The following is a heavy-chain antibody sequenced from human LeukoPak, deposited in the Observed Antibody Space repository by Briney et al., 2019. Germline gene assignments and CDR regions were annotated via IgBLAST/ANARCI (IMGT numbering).Heavy chain of an antibody. V-gene: IGHV3-74*01. Sequence: QTGGSLRLSCAASGFTFDDYAMHWVRQVPGKGLVWVSRIKSDGSSTSYADLVKGRFTMSRDNAKNTLYLQMNSLRAEDTAVYYCARESRTDYYGDYWGQGTLVTVSS. D-gene: IGHD3-10*01. CDR3: ARESRTDYYGDY. J-gene: IGHJ4*02. CDR2: IKSDGSST. CDR1: GFTFDDYA.